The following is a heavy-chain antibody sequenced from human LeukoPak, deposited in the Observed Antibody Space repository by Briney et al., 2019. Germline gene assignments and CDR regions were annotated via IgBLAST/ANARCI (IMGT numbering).Heavy chain of an antibody. D-gene: IGHD3-16*01. J-gene: IGHJ5*02. CDR1: VYTVTSWG. CDR2: ISAYNGNT. Sequence: GASVKVSCRASVYTVTSWGISWVRQAPGQGLGCMGWISAYNGNTNYAQKPRGRVTMTTDTSTSAAYMELRSLRSDDTAVYYCARDRSGIGWFDPWGQGTLVTVSS. V-gene: IGHV1-18*01. CDR3: ARDRSGIGWFDP.